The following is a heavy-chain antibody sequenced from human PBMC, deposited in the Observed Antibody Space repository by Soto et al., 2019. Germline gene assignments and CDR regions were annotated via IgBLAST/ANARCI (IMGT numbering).Heavy chain of an antibody. D-gene: IGHD6-6*01. CDR3: ASQPSSSSPYYYYGMDV. J-gene: IGHJ6*02. Sequence: PGESLKISCKGSGYSFTSYWISWVRQMPGKGLEWMGRIDPSDSYTNYSPSLQGHVTISADKSISTAYLQWSSLKASDTAMYYCASQPSSSSPYYYYGMDVWGQGTTVTVSS. V-gene: IGHV5-10-1*01. CDR2: IDPSDSYT. CDR1: GYSFTSYW.